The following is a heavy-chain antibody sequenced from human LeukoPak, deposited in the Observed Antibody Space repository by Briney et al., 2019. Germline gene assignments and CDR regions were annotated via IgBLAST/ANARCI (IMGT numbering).Heavy chain of an antibody. J-gene: IGHJ4*02. CDR2: INQDGSEK. V-gene: IGHV3-7*01. CDR3: ARDKAAPDY. D-gene: IGHD6-6*01. Sequence: GGSLRLSCAASGFTFNTYWMSWVRQAPGKGLEWVANINQDGSEKYYVDSVKGRFTISRDNAKNSLYLQMNSLRAEDTAVYYCARDKAAPDYWGQGTLVTVSS. CDR1: GFTFNTYW.